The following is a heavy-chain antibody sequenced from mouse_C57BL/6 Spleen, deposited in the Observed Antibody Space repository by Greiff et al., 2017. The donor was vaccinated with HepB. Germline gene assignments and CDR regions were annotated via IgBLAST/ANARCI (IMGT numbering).Heavy chain of an antibody. Sequence: VQLQQSGPELVKRGASVKISCKASGYAFSSSWMNWVKQRPGKGLEWIGRIYPGDGDTNYNGKFKGKATLTADKSSSTAYMQLSSLTSEDSAVYFCARGYDLFAYWGQGTLVTVSA. CDR3: ARGYDLFAY. D-gene: IGHD2-3*01. J-gene: IGHJ3*01. CDR2: IYPGDGDT. V-gene: IGHV1-82*01. CDR1: GYAFSSSW.